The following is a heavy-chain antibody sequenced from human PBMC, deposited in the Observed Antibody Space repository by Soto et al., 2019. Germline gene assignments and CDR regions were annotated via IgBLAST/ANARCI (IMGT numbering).Heavy chain of an antibody. V-gene: IGHV1-69*13. CDR2: IIPIFGTA. CDR3: AREDIVAVPAVPHDAFDI. Sequence: SVKVSCKASGGTFSSYAISWVRQAPGQGLEWMGGIIPIFGTANYAQKFQGRVTITADESTSTAYMELSSLRSEDTAVYYCAREDIVAVPAVPHDAFDIWGQGTMVTVSS. J-gene: IGHJ3*02. CDR1: GGTFSSYA. D-gene: IGHD2-15*01.